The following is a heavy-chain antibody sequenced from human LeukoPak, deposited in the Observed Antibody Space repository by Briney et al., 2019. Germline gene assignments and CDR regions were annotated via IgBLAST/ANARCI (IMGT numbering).Heavy chain of an antibody. Sequence: GGSLRLSCAASGFTFSRYGMTWVRQAPGKGLEWVSAISGSGGSTYYADSVKGRFTISRDNAKNSLYLQMNSLGDEDTAVYYCARDLYYYGSGSYRDYWGQGTLVTVSS. J-gene: IGHJ4*02. CDR2: ISGSGGST. CDR1: GFTFSRYG. D-gene: IGHD3-10*01. V-gene: IGHV3-23*01. CDR3: ARDLYYYGSGSYRDY.